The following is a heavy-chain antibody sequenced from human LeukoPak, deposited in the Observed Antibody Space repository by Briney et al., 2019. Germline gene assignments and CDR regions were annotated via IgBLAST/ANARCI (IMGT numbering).Heavy chain of an antibody. V-gene: IGHV1-2*02. CDR1: GYTLTGYY. D-gene: IGHD5-12*01. CDR2: INPSSGDT. CDR3: AKNPYEYYFDY. J-gene: IGHJ4*02. Sequence: GASVKVSCKASGYTLTGYYMHWVRLAPGQGLEWMGWINPSSGDTHNAQKFQGRVTMTRDTSSSTAYMELSRLSSDDTAVYYCAKNPYEYYFDYWGQGTLVTVSS.